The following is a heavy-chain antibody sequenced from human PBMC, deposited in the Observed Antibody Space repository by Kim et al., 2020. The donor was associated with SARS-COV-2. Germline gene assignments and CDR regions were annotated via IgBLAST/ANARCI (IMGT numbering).Heavy chain of an antibody. CDR1: GFTFSSYA. CDR2: IYSGGSST. V-gene: IGHV3-23*03. CDR3: AKAAYYYGMDV. Sequence: GGSLRLSCAASGFTFSSYAMSWVRQAPGKGLEWVSVIYSGGSSTYYADSVKGRFTISRDNSKNTLYLQMNSLRAEDTAVYYCAKAAYYYGMDVWGQGTTVTVSS. J-gene: IGHJ6*02.